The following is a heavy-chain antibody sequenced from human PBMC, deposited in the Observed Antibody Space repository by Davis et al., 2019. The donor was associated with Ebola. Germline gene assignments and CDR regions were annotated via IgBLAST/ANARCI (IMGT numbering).Heavy chain of an antibody. D-gene: IGHD1-26*01. CDR2: IDPSDSYT. CDR3: ARHDLEVGATTGNWFDP. CDR1: GYSFTSYW. J-gene: IGHJ5*02. Sequence: GESLKISCKGSGYSFTSYWISWVRQLPGKDLEWMGRIDPSDSYTNYSPSFQGHVTISADKSISTAYLQWSSLKASDTAMYYCARHDLEVGATTGNWFDPWGQGTLVTVSS. V-gene: IGHV5-10-1*01.